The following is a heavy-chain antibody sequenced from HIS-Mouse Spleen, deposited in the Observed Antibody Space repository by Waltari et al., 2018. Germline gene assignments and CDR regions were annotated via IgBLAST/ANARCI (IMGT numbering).Heavy chain of an antibody. D-gene: IGHD3-16*01. CDR2: CSWNSGSI. CDR1: GFTFDDYA. J-gene: IGHJ3*02. V-gene: IGHV3-9*01. Sequence: EVQLVESGGGLVQPGRSLRLSCAASGFTFDDYAMHWVRQAPGKGLGWVSGCSWNSGSIGYAASVKGRFTISRDNAKNSLYLQMNSLRAEDTALYYCAKDISRGKGGAFDIWGQGTMVTVSS. CDR3: AKDISRGKGGAFDI.